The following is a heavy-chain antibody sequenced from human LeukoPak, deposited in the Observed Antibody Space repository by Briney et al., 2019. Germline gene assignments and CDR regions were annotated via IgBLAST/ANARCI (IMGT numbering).Heavy chain of an antibody. CDR3: ARRGGAGRFDP. CDR2: VYPSDSVT. Sequence: GESLKTSCKGFGYSFTSYWIGWVRQMPGKALEWMGIVYPSDSVTRYSPSFQGQVTISADKSITTAYRQWSGLKPADTAVYYCARRGGAGRFDPWGQGTLVTVSS. V-gene: IGHV5-51*01. J-gene: IGHJ5*02. D-gene: IGHD3-16*01. CDR1: GYSFTSYW.